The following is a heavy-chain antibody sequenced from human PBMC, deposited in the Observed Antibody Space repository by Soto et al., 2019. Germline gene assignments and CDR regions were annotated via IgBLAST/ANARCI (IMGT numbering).Heavy chain of an antibody. D-gene: IGHD2-8*02. CDR3: ARDYVGSASELVGYYYYGMDV. J-gene: IGHJ6*02. Sequence: GASVKVSCKASGGTFSSYAISWVRQAPGQGLEWMGGIIPIFGSTSYAQKFQGRVTMTRDTSTSTVYMELSSLRSEDTAVYYCARDYVGSASELVGYYYYGMDVWGQGTTVTVSS. V-gene: IGHV1-69*05. CDR2: IIPIFGST. CDR1: GGTFSSYA.